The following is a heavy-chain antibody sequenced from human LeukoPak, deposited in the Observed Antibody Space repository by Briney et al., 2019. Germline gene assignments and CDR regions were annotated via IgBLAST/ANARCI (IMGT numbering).Heavy chain of an antibody. CDR3: ARDYDYVWGSYGFDY. J-gene: IGHJ4*02. Sequence: PGGSLRLSCAASGFTFSSYWVHWVRQAPGKGLVWVSRINSDGSSTSYADSVKGRFTISRDNAKNTLYLQMNSLRAEDTAVYYCARDYDYVWGSYGFDYWGQGTLVTVSS. V-gene: IGHV3-74*01. CDR2: INSDGSST. D-gene: IGHD3-16*01. CDR1: GFTFSSYW.